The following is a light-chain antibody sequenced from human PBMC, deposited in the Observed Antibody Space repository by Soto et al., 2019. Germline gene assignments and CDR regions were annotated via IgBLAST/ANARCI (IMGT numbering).Light chain of an antibody. V-gene: IGLV1-51*01. CDR1: SSNIGNNF. Sequence: QAVLTQPPSVSAAPGQKVTISCSGSSSNIGNNFVSWYQQLPGTAPKVLIYGNDKRPSGIPARFSGSKSGTSATLGITGLQTGYEADYYCGTWDSILSGQVVFGGGTKVTVL. CDR2: GND. CDR3: GTWDSILSGQVV. J-gene: IGLJ2*01.